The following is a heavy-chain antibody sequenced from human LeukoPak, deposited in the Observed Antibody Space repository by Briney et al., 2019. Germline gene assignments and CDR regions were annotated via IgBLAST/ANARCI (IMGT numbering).Heavy chain of an antibody. CDR3: ARDYDILTGASKLDY. J-gene: IGHJ4*02. D-gene: IGHD3-9*01. V-gene: IGHV1-18*04. CDR2: ISAYNGNT. CDR1: GYTFTSYG. Sequence: ASVKVSCKASGYTFTSYGISWVRQAPGQGLEWMGWISAYNGNTNYAQKLQGRVTMTTDTSTSTACMELRSLRSDDTAVYYCARDYDILTGASKLDYWGQGTLVTVSS.